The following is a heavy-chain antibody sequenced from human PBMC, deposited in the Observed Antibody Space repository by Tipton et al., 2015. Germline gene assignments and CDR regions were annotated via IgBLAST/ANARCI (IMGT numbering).Heavy chain of an antibody. J-gene: IGHJ4*02. D-gene: IGHD4-23*01. V-gene: IGHV4-34*01. Sequence: TLSLTCTVSSGSISRSYWSWIRQPPGKGLEWIGEINHSGGTKYNPSLKSRVTMSVDTSKTQFSLKMSSVTASDTAVYYCARARGRHGGLFDSWGQGILVTVSS. CDR2: INHSGGT. CDR3: ARARGRHGGLFDS. CDR1: SGSISRSY.